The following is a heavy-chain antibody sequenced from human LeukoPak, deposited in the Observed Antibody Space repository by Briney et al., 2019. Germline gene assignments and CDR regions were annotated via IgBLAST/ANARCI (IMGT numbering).Heavy chain of an antibody. Sequence: ASVKVSCKASGYTFTSYYIHWVRQAPGQGLEWMGIINPSGGSTSYAQKFQGRVTMTRDTSTSTVYMELSSLRSEDTAVYYCARDWYYGSGSYYAAYYFDYWGQGTLVTVSS. CDR2: INPSGGST. V-gene: IGHV1-46*01. CDR1: GYTFTSYY. J-gene: IGHJ4*02. CDR3: ARDWYYGSGSYYAAYYFDY. D-gene: IGHD3-10*01.